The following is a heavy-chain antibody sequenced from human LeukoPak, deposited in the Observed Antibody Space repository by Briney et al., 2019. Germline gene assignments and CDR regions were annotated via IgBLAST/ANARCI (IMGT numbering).Heavy chain of an antibody. CDR2: IKQDGNEK. D-gene: IGHD2-2*01. V-gene: IGHV3-7*03. J-gene: IGHJ6*03. Sequence: GGSLRLSCAASGFTFSSHWMSWVRQAPGKGLEWVADIKQDGNEKYSVDSVKGRFTISRDNAKNFLYLQMNSLRAEDTALYYCARQVVPAANYFYYYMDVWGKGTTVTVSS. CDR3: ARQVVPAANYFYYYMDV. CDR1: GFTFSSHW.